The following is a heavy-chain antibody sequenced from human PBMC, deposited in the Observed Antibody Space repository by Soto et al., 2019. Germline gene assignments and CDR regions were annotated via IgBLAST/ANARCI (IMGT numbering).Heavy chain of an antibody. J-gene: IGHJ4*01. CDR1: GFTFSSYD. Sequence: PGGSLRLSCVASGFTFSSYDMNWVRQAPGKGPEWVSHISGSGTTIYYADSVRGRFTISRDNAKNSLYLQMDSLRVEDTAVYYCXRDSGYGSGASVNHYLDYWGHGTLVTVSS. V-gene: IGHV3-48*03. D-gene: IGHD3-10*01. CDR3: XRDSGYGSGASVNHYLDY. CDR2: ISGSGTTI.